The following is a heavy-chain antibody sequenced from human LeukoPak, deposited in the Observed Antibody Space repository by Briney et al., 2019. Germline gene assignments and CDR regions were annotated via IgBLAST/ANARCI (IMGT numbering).Heavy chain of an antibody. CDR2: ISYDGSNK. Sequence: GGSLRLSCAASGFTFSSYAMHWVRQAPGKGLEYVAVISYDGSNKYYADSVKGRFPISRDNSKNTLYLQMNSLRAEDTAVYYCARDRESSSWYGWFDPWGQGTLVSVSS. CDR1: GFTFSSYA. D-gene: IGHD6-13*01. CDR3: ARDRESSSWYGWFDP. J-gene: IGHJ5*02. V-gene: IGHV3-30*04.